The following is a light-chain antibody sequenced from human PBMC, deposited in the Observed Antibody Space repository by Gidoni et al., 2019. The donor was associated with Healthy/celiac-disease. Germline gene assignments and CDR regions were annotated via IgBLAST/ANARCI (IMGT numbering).Light chain of an antibody. CDR2: DVS. V-gene: IGLV2-14*03. J-gene: IGLJ2*01. Sequence: QSALTKPASVSGSPGQSITISCTGTSSDVGGYNYVSWYQPHPGKAPKLMIYDVSNRPSGVSNRFSGSKSGNTASLTISGLQAEDEADYYCSSYTSSSTVVFGGGTKLTVL. CDR3: SSYTSSSTVV. CDR1: SSDVGGYNY.